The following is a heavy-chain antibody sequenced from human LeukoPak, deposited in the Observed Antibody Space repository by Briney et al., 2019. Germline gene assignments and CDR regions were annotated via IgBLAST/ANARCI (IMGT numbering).Heavy chain of an antibody. Sequence: GGSLRLSCAASGYTFSSYSMNWVRQAPGKGLEWVSSISSSSSYIYYADSVKGRFTISRDNAKNSLYLQMNSLRAEDTAVYYCARARSIAARPNWFDPWAREPWSPSPQ. D-gene: IGHD6-6*01. CDR1: GYTFSSYS. J-gene: IGHJ5*02. V-gene: IGHV3-21*01. CDR2: ISSSSSYI. CDR3: ARARSIAARPNWFDP.